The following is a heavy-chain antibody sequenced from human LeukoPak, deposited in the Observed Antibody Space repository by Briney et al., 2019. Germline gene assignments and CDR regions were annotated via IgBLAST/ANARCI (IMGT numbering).Heavy chain of an antibody. Sequence: SVKVSCKASGGTFSSYAISWVRQAPGQGLEWMGGIIPIFGTANYAQKFQGRVTITTDESTSTAYMELSSLRSEDTAVYYCARGQVDTAMGITPFDYWGQGTLVTVSS. J-gene: IGHJ4*02. V-gene: IGHV1-69*05. CDR2: IIPIFGTA. CDR3: ARGQVDTAMGITPFDY. D-gene: IGHD5-18*01. CDR1: GGTFSSYA.